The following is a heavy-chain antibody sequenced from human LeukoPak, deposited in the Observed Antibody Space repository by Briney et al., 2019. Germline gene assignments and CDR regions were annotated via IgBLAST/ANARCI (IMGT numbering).Heavy chain of an antibody. CDR2: IIPILDIA. J-gene: IGHJ4*02. Sequence: GASVKVSCKASGGTFSSYAISWVRQAPGQGLEWMGRIIPILDIANYAQKFQGRVTITADKSTITAYMELSSPRSEDTAVYYCARDPAATAGVPAAGSYYFDYWGQGTLVTVSS. CDR1: GGTFSSYA. V-gene: IGHV1-69*04. CDR3: ARDPAATAGVPAAGSYYFDY. D-gene: IGHD6-13*01.